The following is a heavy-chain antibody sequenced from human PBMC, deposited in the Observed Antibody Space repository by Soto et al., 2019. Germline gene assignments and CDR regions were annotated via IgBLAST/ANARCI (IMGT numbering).Heavy chain of an antibody. J-gene: IGHJ5*02. CDR2: IIPIFGTA. CDR3: ARDRGPSSGYYPYWFDP. Sequence: QVQLVQSGAEVKKPGSSVKVSCKASGGTFSSYAITWVRQAPGQGLEWMGGIIPIFGTANYAQKFQARVTTTADESTSTAYMELSSMRSADTAVYYCARDRGPSSGYYPYWFDPWGQGTLVTVSS. CDR1: GGTFSSYA. D-gene: IGHD3-22*01. V-gene: IGHV1-69*12.